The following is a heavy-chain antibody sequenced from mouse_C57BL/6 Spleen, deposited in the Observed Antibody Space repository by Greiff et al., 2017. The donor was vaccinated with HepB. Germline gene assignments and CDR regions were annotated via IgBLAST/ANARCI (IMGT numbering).Heavy chain of an antibody. CDR3: TTSGVGDY. D-gene: IGHD1-1*01. V-gene: IGHV14-4*01. CDR1: GFNIKDDY. Sequence: VQLKQSGAELVRPGASVKLSCTASGFNIKDDYMHWVKQRPEQGLEWIGWIDPENGDTEYASKFQGKATITADTSSNTAYLQLSSLTSEDTAVYYCTTSGVGDYWGQGTTLTVSS. J-gene: IGHJ2*01. CDR2: IDPENGDT.